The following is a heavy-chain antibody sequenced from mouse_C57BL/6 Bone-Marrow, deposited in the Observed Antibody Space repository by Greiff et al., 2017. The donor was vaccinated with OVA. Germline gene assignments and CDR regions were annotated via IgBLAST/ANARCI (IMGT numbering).Heavy chain of an antibody. CDR1: GYAFSSYW. V-gene: IGHV1-80*01. CDR2: IYPGDGDT. CDR3: ASSRGYYYAMDD. J-gene: IGHJ4*01. Sequence: QVQLQQSGAELVKPGASVKISCKASGYAFSSYWMNWVKQRPGKGLEWIGQIYPGDGDTNYNGQFKGKATLTADKSSCTAYMQLRSLTSEDSAVYFCASSRGYYYAMDDWGQGTSVTVSA.